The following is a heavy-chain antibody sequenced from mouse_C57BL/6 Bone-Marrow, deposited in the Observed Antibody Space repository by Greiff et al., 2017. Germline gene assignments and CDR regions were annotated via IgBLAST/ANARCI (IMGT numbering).Heavy chain of an antibody. Sequence: VKLQQPGTELVKPGASVKLSCKASGYTFTSYWMHWVKQRPGQGLEWIGNINPGNGGTNYKEKFKSKATLTVDKSSSTAYMQLSSLTSEDSAVYYCARGSQRGYFDVWGTGTTVTVSS. J-gene: IGHJ1*03. CDR3: ARGSQRGYFDV. V-gene: IGHV1-53*01. CDR1: GYTFTSYW. CDR2: INPGNGGT.